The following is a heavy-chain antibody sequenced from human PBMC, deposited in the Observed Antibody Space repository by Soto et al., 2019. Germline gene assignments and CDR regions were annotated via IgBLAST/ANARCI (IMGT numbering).Heavy chain of an antibody. CDR1: GFTFSNAW. V-gene: IGHV3-15*07. Sequence: EVQLVESGGGLVKPGGSLRLSCAASGFTFSNAWMNWVRQAPGKGLEWVGSIKSKTDGGTTDYAAHVKGRFTISRDDSKNTLYLQMNSLKTEDTAVYYCTTLGRYGRLDPWGQGTLVTVSS. CDR3: TTLGRYGRLDP. J-gene: IGHJ5*02. D-gene: IGHD4-17*01. CDR2: IKSKTDGGTT.